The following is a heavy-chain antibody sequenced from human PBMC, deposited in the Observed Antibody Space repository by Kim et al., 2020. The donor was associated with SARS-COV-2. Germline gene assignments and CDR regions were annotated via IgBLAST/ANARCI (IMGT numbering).Heavy chain of an antibody. D-gene: IGHD3-9*01. CDR3: ALPHFDWLLPRYYYYGMDV. V-gene: IGHV1-46*01. J-gene: IGHJ6*02. CDR1: GYTFTSYY. Sequence: ASVKVSCKASGYTFTSYYMHWVRQAPGQGLEWMGIINPSGGSTSYAQKFQGRVTMTRDTSTSTVYMELSSLRSEDTAVYYCALPHFDWLLPRYYYYGMDVWGQGTTVTVSS. CDR2: INPSGGST.